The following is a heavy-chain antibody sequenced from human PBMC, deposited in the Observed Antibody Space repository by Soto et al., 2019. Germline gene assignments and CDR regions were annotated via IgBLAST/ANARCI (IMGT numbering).Heavy chain of an antibody. J-gene: IGHJ4*02. Sequence: GRSLRLSCAAAGFTISSYWMHRVRQAPGKGLVWVSRINSDGSSTSYADSVKGRFTISRDNAKNTLYLQMNSLRAEDTAVYYCARGGDIVVVVAAYDYWRQGTLVTVSS. CDR1: GFTISSYW. CDR3: ARGGDIVVVVAAYDY. V-gene: IGHV3-74*01. D-gene: IGHD2-15*01. CDR2: INSDGSST.